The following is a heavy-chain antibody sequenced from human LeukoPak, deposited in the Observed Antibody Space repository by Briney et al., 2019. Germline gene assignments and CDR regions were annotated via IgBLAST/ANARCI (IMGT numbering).Heavy chain of an antibody. CDR1: GGSISSGGYY. V-gene: IGHV4-31*03. CDR3: AREDTISLFDY. J-gene: IGHJ4*02. Sequence: SSETLSLTCTVSGGSISSGGYYWSWIRQHPGKGLEWIGYIYYSGSTYYNPSLKSRVTISVDTSKNQFSLRLSSVTAADTAVYYCAREDTISLFDYWGQGTLVTVSS. D-gene: IGHD3-3*01. CDR2: IYYSGST.